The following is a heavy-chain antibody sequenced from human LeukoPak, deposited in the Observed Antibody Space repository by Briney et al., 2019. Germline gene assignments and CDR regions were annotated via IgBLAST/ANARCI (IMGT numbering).Heavy chain of an antibody. CDR1: GFTFSSYG. Sequence: GRSLRLSCAASGFTFSSYGMHWVRQAPGKGLEWVADIKQDGSEKYYVDSVKGRFTISRDNAKNSLYLQMNTLRAEDTAVYFCARKGSRRPSPEGVWGQGTLVTVSS. CDR3: ARKGSRRPSPEGV. D-gene: IGHD1-14*01. J-gene: IGHJ4*02. CDR2: IKQDGSEK. V-gene: IGHV3-7*03.